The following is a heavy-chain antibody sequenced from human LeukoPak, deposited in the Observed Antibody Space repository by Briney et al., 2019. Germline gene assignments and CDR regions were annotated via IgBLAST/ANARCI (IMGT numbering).Heavy chain of an antibody. CDR3: AKDVDYYDSTSCDY. J-gene: IGHJ4*02. D-gene: IGHD3-22*01. V-gene: IGHV3-43*02. CDR2: ISGDGGST. Sequence: GGSLRLSCAASGFTFDDYAMHWVRQAPGKGLEWVSLISGDGGSTYYADSVKGRFTISRDNSKNSLYLQMNSLRTEDTALYYCAKDVDYYDSTSCDYWGQGTLVTVSS. CDR1: GFTFDDYA.